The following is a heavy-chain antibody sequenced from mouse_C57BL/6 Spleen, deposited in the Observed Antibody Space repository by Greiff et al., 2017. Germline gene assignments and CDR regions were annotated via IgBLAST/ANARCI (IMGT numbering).Heavy chain of an antibody. J-gene: IGHJ1*03. V-gene: IGHV1-54*01. CDR1: GYAFTNSV. CDR2: INPGSGGI. CDR3: ARSYDDWYFYV. Sequence: QVQLQQSGAELVRPGTSVMVSCKASGYAFTNSVIERVKKRPGQGLELIGVINPGSGGIKYNEKFKGNATLAADKSSSTAYMQISILTSEDSAVYFCARSYDDWYFYVWGTGATVTVSS. D-gene: IGHD2-12*01.